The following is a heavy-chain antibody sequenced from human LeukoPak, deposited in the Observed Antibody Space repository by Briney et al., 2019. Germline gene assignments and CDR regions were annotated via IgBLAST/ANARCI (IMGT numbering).Heavy chain of an antibody. V-gene: IGHV1-18*01. CDR2: ISAYNGNT. Sequence: ASVKVSCKASGYTFTSYGISWVRQAPGQGLEWMGRISAYNGNTNYAQKLQGRVTMTTDTSTSTAYMELRSLRSDDTAVYYCARDRLYCSGGSCHSSWFDPWGQGTLVTVSS. D-gene: IGHD2-15*01. CDR3: ARDRLYCSGGSCHSSWFDP. J-gene: IGHJ5*02. CDR1: GYTFTSYG.